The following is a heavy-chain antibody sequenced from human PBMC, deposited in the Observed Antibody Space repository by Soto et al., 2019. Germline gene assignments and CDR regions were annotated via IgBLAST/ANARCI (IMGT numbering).Heavy chain of an antibody. V-gene: IGHV3-33*01. Sequence: PGGSLRLSCAASGFTFSSYGMHWVRQAPGKGLEWEAVIWYDGSNKYYADSVKGRFTICRDNSKNTLYLQMNSLRAEDTAVYYCARVVGSYGAQYYYYYYGMDVWGQGTTVTVSS. CDR2: IWYDGSNK. CDR1: GFTFSSYG. CDR3: ARVVGSYGAQYYYYYYGMDV. J-gene: IGHJ6*02. D-gene: IGHD5-18*01.